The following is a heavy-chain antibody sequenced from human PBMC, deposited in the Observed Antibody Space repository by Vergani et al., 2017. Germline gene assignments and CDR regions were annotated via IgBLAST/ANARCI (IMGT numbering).Heavy chain of an antibody. J-gene: IGHJ6*03. CDR2: IGSSGPYI. CDR1: GFTFSDFS. D-gene: IGHD2-2*01. Sequence: VQLVESGGGLVKPGGSLRLSCAASGFTFSDFSMSWVRQAPGKGLEWVAFIGSSGPYINYADSVKGRFIISRDNTNNSLFLQMNSLRAEDTAAYYCARNADCSSTSCYVYYYYYYMYVWGKGTTVTVSS. CDR3: ARNADCSSTSCYVYYYYYYMYV. V-gene: IGHV3-21*06.